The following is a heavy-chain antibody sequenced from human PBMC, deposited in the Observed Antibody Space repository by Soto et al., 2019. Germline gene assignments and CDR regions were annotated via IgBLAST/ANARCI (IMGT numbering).Heavy chain of an antibody. CDR2: INHSGST. D-gene: IGHD3-10*01. V-gene: IGHV4-34*01. CDR3: ARGPPGVGCGEFGYYYCGMDG. J-gene: IGHJ6*02. CDR1: GGSFSGYY. Sequence: PSETLSLTCAVYGGSFSGYYWSWIRQPPGKGLEWIGEINHSGSTNYNPSLKSRVTISVDTSKNQFALKLSSVTAADTAVYYCARGPPGVGCGEFGYYYCGMDGWGQGTTVTVSS.